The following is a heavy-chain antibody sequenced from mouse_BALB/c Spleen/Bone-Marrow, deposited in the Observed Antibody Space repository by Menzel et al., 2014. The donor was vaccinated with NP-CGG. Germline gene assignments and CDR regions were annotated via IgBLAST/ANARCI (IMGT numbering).Heavy chain of an antibody. D-gene: IGHD1-1*01. Sequence: VQLQQPGAELVKPGASVKLSCTASGFNIKDTYMHWVKQRPEQGLEWIGRIDPANGNTKYDPKFQGKATITADTSSNTAYLQLSSRTSEDTAVYYCASYYYGHYFDYWGQGTTLTVSS. J-gene: IGHJ2*01. CDR3: ASYYYGHYFDY. CDR2: IDPANGNT. V-gene: IGHV14-3*02. CDR1: GFNIKDTY.